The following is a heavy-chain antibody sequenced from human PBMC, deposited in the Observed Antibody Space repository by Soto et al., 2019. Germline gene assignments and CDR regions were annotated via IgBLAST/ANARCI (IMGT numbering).Heavy chain of an antibody. CDR1: GFTFSTYG. D-gene: IGHD6-25*01. V-gene: IGHV3-33*01. CDR2: IWYDGTTK. CDR3: ARGPGGIAAVPSDPSAIEVNYYGMDV. J-gene: IGHJ6*02. Sequence: QVQLVESGGGVVQPGRSLRVSCAASGFTFSTYGMHWVRQVPGRGLEWVAVIWYDGTTKYYADSVKGRFTISRDNSVNTLYLQMNSLRAGDTAVYYCARGPGGIAAVPSDPSAIEVNYYGMDVWGPGTTVTVSS.